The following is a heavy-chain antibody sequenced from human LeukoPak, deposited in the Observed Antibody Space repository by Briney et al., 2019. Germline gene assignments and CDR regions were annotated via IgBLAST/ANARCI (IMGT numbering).Heavy chain of an antibody. Sequence: SQTLSLTCAISGDTVSSDSAAWNWIRQSASRGLEWLGRTYYRSKWYDDYAESVKSRITVNPDTSKNQFSLHPNSVTPEDTAVYYCTRQLQLLNYGMDVWGQGTTATVSS. CDR3: TRQLQLLNYGMDV. CDR1: GDTVSSDSAA. J-gene: IGHJ6*02. CDR2: TYYRSKWYD. D-gene: IGHD1-1*01. V-gene: IGHV6-1*01.